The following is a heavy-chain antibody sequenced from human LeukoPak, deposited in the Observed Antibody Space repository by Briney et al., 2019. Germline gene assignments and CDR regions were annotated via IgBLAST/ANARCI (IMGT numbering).Heavy chain of an antibody. V-gene: IGHV1-69*13. J-gene: IGHJ5*02. Sequence: SVKVSCKAFGGTFSSYAISWVRQAPGQGLEWMGGIIPIFGTANYAQKFQGRVTITADESTSRAYMELRGLRYDDTAVYSCASHHTERGYCRGGSCYRRKYYFDPWGQATMVAVSS. CDR2: IIPIFGTA. CDR1: GGTFSSYA. CDR3: ASHHTERGYCRGGSCYRRKYYFDP. D-gene: IGHD2-15*01.